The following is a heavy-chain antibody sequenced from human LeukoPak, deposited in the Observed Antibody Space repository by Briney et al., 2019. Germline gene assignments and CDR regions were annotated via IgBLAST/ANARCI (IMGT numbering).Heavy chain of an antibody. CDR2: INPSGGST. V-gene: IGHV1-46*01. CDR1: GYTLIKFS. Sequence: VPSVKVSCKVSGYTLIKFSMHWVRQAPGQGLEWMGIINPSGGSTSYAQKFQGRVTMTRDMSTSTVYMELSSLRSEDTAVYYCARDSPRDAFDIWGQGTMVTVSS. CDR3: ARDSPRDAFDI. J-gene: IGHJ3*02.